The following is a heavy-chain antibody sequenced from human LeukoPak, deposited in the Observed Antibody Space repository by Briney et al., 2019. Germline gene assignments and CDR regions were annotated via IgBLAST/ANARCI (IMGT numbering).Heavy chain of an antibody. CDR2: IYYSGST. J-gene: IGHJ4*02. D-gene: IGHD4-11*01. CDR1: GGSISSSSYY. Sequence: SPSETLSPTCTVSGGSISSSSYYWGWIRQPPGKGLEWIGSIYYSGSTYYNPSLKSRVTISVDTSKNQFSLKLSSVTAADTAVYYCARQPVTHFDYWGQGTLVTVSS. V-gene: IGHV4-39*01. CDR3: ARQPVTHFDY.